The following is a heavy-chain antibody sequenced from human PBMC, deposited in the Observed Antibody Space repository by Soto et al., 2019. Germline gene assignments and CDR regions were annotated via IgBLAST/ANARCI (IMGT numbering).Heavy chain of an antibody. CDR1: GGSISSGGYY. D-gene: IGHD1-1*01. CDR3: ARESKLEPRRFDY. Sequence: QVQLQESGPGLVKPSQTLSLTCTVSGGSISSGGYYWSWIRQHPGKGLEWIGYIYYSGSTYYNPALKSRVTISGDTSKNQFSLKLSSVTAADTAVYYCARESKLEPRRFDYWGQGTLVTVSS. V-gene: IGHV4-31*03. J-gene: IGHJ4*02. CDR2: IYYSGST.